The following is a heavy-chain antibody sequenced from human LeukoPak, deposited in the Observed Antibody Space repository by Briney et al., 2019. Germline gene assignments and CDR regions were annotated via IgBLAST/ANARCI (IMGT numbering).Heavy chain of an antibody. J-gene: IGHJ6*02. CDR2: ITTDGSAT. Sequence: GGSLRLSCAASGFTFSSYWMHWVRQAPGKGPVWVSYITTDGSATAYADSVKGRFTISRDNAKNSLYLQMNSLRAEDTAVYYCASVADYLGYCTRTTCSYGMDVWGQGTTVTVSS. D-gene: IGHD2-2*01. CDR3: ASVADYLGYCTRTTCSYGMDV. CDR1: GFTFSSYW. V-gene: IGHV3-74*01.